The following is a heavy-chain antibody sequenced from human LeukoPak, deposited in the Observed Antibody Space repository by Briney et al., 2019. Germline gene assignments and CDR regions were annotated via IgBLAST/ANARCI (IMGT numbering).Heavy chain of an antibody. CDR1: GGSISTHY. J-gene: IGHJ4*02. CDR2: IYYSGST. CDR3: ARHTVGATGSFDY. V-gene: IGHV4-59*08. Sequence: SGTLSLTCTVSGGSISTHYWSWIRQSPGKGLEWIGYIYYSGSTVYNPSLKSRVTISVDTSKNQFSLRLSSVTAADTAVYYCARHTVGATGSFDYWGQGTLVTVSS. D-gene: IGHD1-26*01.